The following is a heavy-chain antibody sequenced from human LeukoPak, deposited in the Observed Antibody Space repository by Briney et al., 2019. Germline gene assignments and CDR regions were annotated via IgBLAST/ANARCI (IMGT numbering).Heavy chain of an antibody. V-gene: IGHV1-18*01. D-gene: IGHD3/OR15-3a*01. CDR1: GFSFFNYG. Sequence: ASVKVSCKASGFSFFNYGITWVRQAPGQGLEWMGWISGYNGDTHYAQKLQGRVTLTTDTSTSTSYMELRSLRSDDTAVYYCARGPRGIGRDWLGYFDYWGQGTLVTISS. CDR3: ARGPRGIGRDWLGYFDY. J-gene: IGHJ4*02. CDR2: ISGYNGDT.